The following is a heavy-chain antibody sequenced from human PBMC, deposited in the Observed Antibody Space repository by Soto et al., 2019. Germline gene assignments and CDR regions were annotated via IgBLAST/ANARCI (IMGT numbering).Heavy chain of an antibody. J-gene: IGHJ5*02. V-gene: IGHV1-69*15. D-gene: IGHD5-12*01. Sequence: QVQLVQSGAEVKKPGSSVKVSCKASGGTFSNYAITWVRQAPGQGLEWVGRIIPIFGTTNVAQKFQGIVTITADESTTTAYMELSGLRSDDTAVYYCAKDGGADGYFGNWLDTWGQGTLVTVAS. CDR1: GGTFSNYA. CDR2: IIPIFGTT. CDR3: AKDGGADGYFGNWLDT.